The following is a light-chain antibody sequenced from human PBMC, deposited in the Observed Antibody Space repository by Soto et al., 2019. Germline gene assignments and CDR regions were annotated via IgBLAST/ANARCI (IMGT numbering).Light chain of an antibody. CDR3: QQYTAWPLT. Sequence: EIMMTQSPATLSVSPGERATLSCRASQSVSSSLAWYQQKPGKAPRLLIHGISNRATGVPDRFSGSGSGTDFTLTISRLEPEDFAVYYCQQYTAWPLTFGQGTKVDIK. CDR1: QSVSSS. CDR2: GIS. V-gene: IGKV3D-15*01. J-gene: IGKJ1*01.